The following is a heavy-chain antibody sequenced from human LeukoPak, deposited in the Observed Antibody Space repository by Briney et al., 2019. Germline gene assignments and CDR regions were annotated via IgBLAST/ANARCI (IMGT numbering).Heavy chain of an antibody. V-gene: IGHV4-34*01. CDR3: ARREDSDYYDSSGYYYGMDV. CDR2: INHSGST. CDR1: GGSFSGYY. Sequence: PSETLSLTCAVYGGSFSGYYWSWIRQPPGKGLEWIGEINHSGSTNYNPSLKSRVTISVDTSKNQFSLKLSSVTAADTAVYYCARREDSDYYDSSGYYYGMDVWGQGTTVTVSS. J-gene: IGHJ6*02. D-gene: IGHD3-22*01.